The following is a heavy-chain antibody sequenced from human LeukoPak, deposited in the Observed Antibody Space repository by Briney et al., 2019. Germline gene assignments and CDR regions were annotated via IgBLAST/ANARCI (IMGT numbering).Heavy chain of an antibody. CDR1: GFTFTNHP. CDR2: ISPSGDRT. D-gene: IGHD3-22*01. CDR3: ARDRYDYDSSGYYYVEDY. V-gene: IGHV3-64*02. J-gene: IGHJ4*02. Sequence: PGGSLRLSCAASGFTFTNHPMHWVRQASGKRLQYVSAISPSGDRTWYTDSVKGRFTISRDNSKNTMYLQMNSLRAEDTAVYYCARDRYDYDSSGYYYVEDYWGQGTLVTVSS.